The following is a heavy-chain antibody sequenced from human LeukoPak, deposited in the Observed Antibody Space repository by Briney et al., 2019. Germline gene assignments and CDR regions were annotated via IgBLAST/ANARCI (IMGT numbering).Heavy chain of an antibody. CDR2: IIPIFGTA. V-gene: IGHV1-69*13. CDR1: RGTFSRYA. Sequence: SVQVSCKASRGTFSRYAISWVRQAPGQGLEWMGGIIPIFGTANYAQKFQGRVTITADECTSKAYMELSSLRSEDTAVDYCARVITSSSWDPSFDYWGQGTLVTVSS. D-gene: IGHD6-13*01. J-gene: IGHJ4*02. CDR3: ARVITSSSWDPSFDY.